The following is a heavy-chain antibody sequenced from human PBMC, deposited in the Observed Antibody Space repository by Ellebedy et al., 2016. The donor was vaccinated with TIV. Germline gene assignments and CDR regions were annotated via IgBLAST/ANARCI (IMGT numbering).Heavy chain of an antibody. CDR3: ARYGNLGY. Sequence: PGGSLRLSCAASGFTFSRFWMAWVRQAPGQGLEWVATINQGGSETYYVDSVKGRFTISRDNSKNSLYLPMNSLSAEDTAVYYCARYGNLGYWGQGTLVTVSS. CDR1: GFTFSRFW. CDR2: INQGGSET. D-gene: IGHD1-1*01. V-gene: IGHV3-7*03. J-gene: IGHJ4*02.